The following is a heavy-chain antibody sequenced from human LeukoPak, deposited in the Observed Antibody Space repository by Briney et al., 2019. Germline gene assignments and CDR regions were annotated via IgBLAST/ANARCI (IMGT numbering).Heavy chain of an antibody. Sequence: ETLSLACAVYGGSFSGYYWSWIRQPPGKGLEWIGEINHSGGTNYNPSLKSRVTISVDTSKDQFSLKLSSVTAADTAVYYCAREFRMTTVTINWFDPWGQGTLVTVSS. CDR2: INHSGGT. CDR1: GGSFSGYY. V-gene: IGHV4-34*01. D-gene: IGHD4-17*01. CDR3: AREFRMTTVTINWFDP. J-gene: IGHJ5*02.